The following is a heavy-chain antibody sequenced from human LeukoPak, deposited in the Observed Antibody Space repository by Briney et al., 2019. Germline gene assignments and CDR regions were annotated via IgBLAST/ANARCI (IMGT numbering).Heavy chain of an antibody. CDR2: ISYAGSNK. Sequence: GRSLRLSCAASGFTLSSYGMHWVRQAPGKGLEWVAVISYAGSNKYYVDSVKGRFTISRDNSKNTLYLQMNSLRAADTAVYYCAKDSLRWSYFYYGMDVWGQGTTVTVSS. V-gene: IGHV3-30*18. J-gene: IGHJ6*02. D-gene: IGHD4-23*01. CDR3: AKDSLRWSYFYYGMDV. CDR1: GFTLSSYG.